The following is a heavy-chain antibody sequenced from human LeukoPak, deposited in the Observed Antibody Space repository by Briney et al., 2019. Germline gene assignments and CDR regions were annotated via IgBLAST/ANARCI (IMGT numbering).Heavy chain of an antibody. J-gene: IGHJ5*02. CDR3: ARKLRLGGNWFDP. V-gene: IGHV1-69*13. Sequence: SVKVSCKASGGTFSSYAISWVRQAPGQGLEWMGGIIPIFGTANYAQKFQGRVTLTADESTSTAYMELSSLRSEDTALYYCARKLRLGGNWFDPWGQGTLVTVSS. CDR1: GGTFSSYA. CDR2: IIPIFGTA. D-gene: IGHD1-26*01.